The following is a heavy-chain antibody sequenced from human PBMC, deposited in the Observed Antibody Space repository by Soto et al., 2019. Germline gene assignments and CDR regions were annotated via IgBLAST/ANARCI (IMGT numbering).Heavy chain of an antibody. CDR2: ISSTTNYI. J-gene: IGHJ4*02. V-gene: IGHV3-21*06. CDR1: GFTFTRYS. CDR3: ARESEDLTSNFDY. Sequence: GGSLRLSCAASGFTFTRYSMNWVRQAPGKGLEWVSSISSTTNYIYYGDSMKGRFTVSRDNGKNSLYLEIHSLRAEDAAVYYCARESEDLTSNFDYWGQGTLVTVSS.